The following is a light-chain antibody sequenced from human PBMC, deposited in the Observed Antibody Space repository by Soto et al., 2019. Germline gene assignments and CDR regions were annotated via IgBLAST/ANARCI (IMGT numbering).Light chain of an antibody. J-gene: IGLJ1*01. Sequence: ALTQPASVSGSPGQSITISCTGTSSDVGGYNYVSWYQQHPGKAPKLMIYEVINRPSGVSNRFSGSKSGGTASLTISGLQAGDEADYYCSSYTSSNTLVFGTGTKVTVL. V-gene: IGLV2-14*01. CDR1: SSDVGGYNY. CDR3: SSYTSSNTLV. CDR2: EVI.